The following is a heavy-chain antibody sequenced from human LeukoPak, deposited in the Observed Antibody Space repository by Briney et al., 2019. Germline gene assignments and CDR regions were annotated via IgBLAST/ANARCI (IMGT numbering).Heavy chain of an antibody. CDR2: ISSSGSTI. Sequence: GGSLRLSCAASGFTFSSYEMNWVRQAPGKGLEWVSYISSSGSTIYYAASVKGRFTISRDNAKNSLYLQMNSLRAEDTAVYYCARDNTGGYSYGRYFDYWGQGTLVAVSS. V-gene: IGHV3-48*03. J-gene: IGHJ4*02. CDR1: GFTFSSYE. D-gene: IGHD5-18*01. CDR3: ARDNTGGYSYGRYFDY.